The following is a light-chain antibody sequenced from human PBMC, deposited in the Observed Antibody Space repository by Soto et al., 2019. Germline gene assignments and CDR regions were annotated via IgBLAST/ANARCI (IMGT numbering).Light chain of an antibody. CDR2: AVS. V-gene: IGKV1-8*01. Sequence: AIRMTQSPSSLSASTGDRVTITCRASQGISSYLAWYQQKPGKAPKLLNDAVSMLQSRFPSRFSGGGSVTGFTLTISCLQCEDFASYYCQQYHSYPPTVG. CDR3: QQYHSYPPT. CDR1: QGISSY. J-gene: IGKJ1*01.